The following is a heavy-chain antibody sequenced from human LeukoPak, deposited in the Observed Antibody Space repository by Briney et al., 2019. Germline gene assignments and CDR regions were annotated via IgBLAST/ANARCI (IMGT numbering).Heavy chain of an antibody. CDR1: GGSISSSSYH. J-gene: IGHJ4*02. V-gene: IGHV4-39*01. Sequence: SETPSLTCSVSGGSISSSSYHWDWIRQSPGKGLEWIGXIXXSGDTHYKPSLKSRLTISVDTSKNQFSLRLSSVTAADTAVYYCARTISIRSDTWGDIKYFDYWGQGTLVTVSS. CDR3: ARTISIRSDTWGDIKYFDY. CDR2: IXXSGDT. D-gene: IGHD3-10*01.